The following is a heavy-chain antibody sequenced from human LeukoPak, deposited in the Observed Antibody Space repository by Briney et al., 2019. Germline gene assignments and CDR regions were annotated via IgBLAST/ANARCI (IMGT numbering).Heavy chain of an antibody. V-gene: IGHV3-23*01. CDR1: GFTFSSYA. J-gene: IGHJ4*02. D-gene: IGHD3-9*01. CDR2: ISGSGGST. Sequence: GGSLRLSCAASGFTFSSYAMSWVRQAPGKGLEWVSAISGSGGSTYYADSVKGRFTISRDNSKNTLYVQMNSLRAEDTATYYCAKGTTYYDILTGYGYPYYFDYWGQGTLVTVSS. CDR3: AKGTTYYDILTGYGYPYYFDY.